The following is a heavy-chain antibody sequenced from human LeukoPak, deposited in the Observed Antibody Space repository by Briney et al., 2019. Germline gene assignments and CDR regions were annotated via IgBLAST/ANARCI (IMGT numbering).Heavy chain of an antibody. Sequence: SETLSLTCTVSGGSISSGDYYWSWIRQPPGKGLEWIGYIYYSGSTYYNPSLKSRVTISVDTSKNQFSLKLSSVTAADTAVYYCARGRRGYKNPYYFDYWGQGTLVTVSS. CDR2: IYYSGST. D-gene: IGHD5-24*01. CDR3: ARGRRGYKNPYYFDY. J-gene: IGHJ4*02. V-gene: IGHV4-30-4*01. CDR1: GGSISSGDYY.